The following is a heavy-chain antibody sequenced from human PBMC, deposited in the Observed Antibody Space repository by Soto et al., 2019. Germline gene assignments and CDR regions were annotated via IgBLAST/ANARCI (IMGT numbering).Heavy chain of an antibody. D-gene: IGHD3-10*01. CDR3: AKKVNSGSGSQFFDY. CDR1: GLTLSSYA. V-gene: IGHV3-23*01. CDR2: FRSGGDDETT. Sequence: GGSRRLSCAASGLTLSSYAMSWVRQAPGKGLEWVSGFRSGGDDETTYYADAVRGRFTISRDNSKNTLFLQMNSLRAEDTAIYYCAKKVNSGSGSQFFDYWGQGTLVTVSS. J-gene: IGHJ4*02.